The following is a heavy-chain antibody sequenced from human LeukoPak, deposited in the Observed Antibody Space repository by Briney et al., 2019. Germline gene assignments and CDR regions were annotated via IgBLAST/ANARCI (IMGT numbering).Heavy chain of an antibody. V-gene: IGHV4-39*01. J-gene: IGHJ4*02. CDR2: IYYSGST. D-gene: IGHD6-13*01. CDR1: GGSISSSSYY. CDR3: ARTGYSSSWHY. Sequence: SETLSLTCTVSGGSISSSSYYWGWIRQPPGKGREWIGSIYYSGSTYDNPSLKSRVTISVDTSKKQLSLKLSSVTAADTAVYYCARTGYSSSWHYWGQGTLVIVSS.